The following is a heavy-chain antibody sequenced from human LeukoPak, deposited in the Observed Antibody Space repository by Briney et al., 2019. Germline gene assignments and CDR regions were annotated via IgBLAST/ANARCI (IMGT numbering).Heavy chain of an antibody. CDR2: IYSSGST. V-gene: IGHV4-59*08. CDR3: ARGFRSSWYVDF. Sequence: SETLSLTCTVSGGSISNYYRSWIRQPPGKGLEWIWYIYSSGSTNYNPSLKSRVSISVDTSKNQFSLKLSSVTAADTAVYYCARGFRSSWYVDFWGQGTLVTVSS. D-gene: IGHD6-13*01. J-gene: IGHJ4*02. CDR1: GGSISNYY.